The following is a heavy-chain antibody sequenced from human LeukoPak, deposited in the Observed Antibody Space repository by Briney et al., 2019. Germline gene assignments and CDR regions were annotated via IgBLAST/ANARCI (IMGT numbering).Heavy chain of an antibody. CDR2: TYYRSKWYN. D-gene: IGHD3-22*01. Sequence: SQTLSLTCAISGDSVSSNSAAWNWIRQSPSRGLEWLGRTYYRSKWYNDYAVSVKSRITINPDTSKNQFSLQLSSVTAADTAVYYCARVFPYYYDSSGYGAFDIWGQGTMVTVSS. CDR3: ARVFPYYYDSSGYGAFDI. CDR1: GDSVSSNSAA. J-gene: IGHJ3*02. V-gene: IGHV6-1*01.